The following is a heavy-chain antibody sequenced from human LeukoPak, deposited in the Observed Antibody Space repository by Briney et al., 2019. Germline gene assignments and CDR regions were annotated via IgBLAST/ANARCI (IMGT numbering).Heavy chain of an antibody. V-gene: IGHV3-48*02. CDR3: ARDRSLSVAGIFDY. CDR1: GFSFSNYR. CDR2: SNSGGSPV. Sequence: GGSLRLSCIGSGFSFSNYRMNWVRQAPGKGLEWISYSNSGGSPVSYAESVHGRFTISRDNAKNSLYLQMNSLRDEDTAAYYCARDRSLSVAGIFDYWGQGTLVTVSS. D-gene: IGHD6-19*01. J-gene: IGHJ4*02.